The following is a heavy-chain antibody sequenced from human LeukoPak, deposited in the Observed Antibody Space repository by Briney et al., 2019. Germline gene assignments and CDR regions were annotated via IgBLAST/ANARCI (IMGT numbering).Heavy chain of an antibody. Sequence: GGSLRLSCAASGFTFSSSAMSWVRQAPGKGLEWVSNISGSGSGGSTYYADSVKGRFTISRDNAKNSLYLQMNSLRAEDTAVYYCARDRRYYYAFDIWGQGTMVTVSS. CDR2: ISGSGSGGST. CDR3: ARDRRYYYAFDI. CDR1: GFTFSSSA. D-gene: IGHD3-10*01. V-gene: IGHV3-23*01. J-gene: IGHJ3*02.